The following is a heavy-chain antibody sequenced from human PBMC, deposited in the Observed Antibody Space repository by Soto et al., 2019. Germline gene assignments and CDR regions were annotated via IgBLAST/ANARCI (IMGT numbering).Heavy chain of an antibody. Sequence: QVQLQQWGAGPVRPLETLSLTCGVSGGSFSGYYWAWIRQSPGTGLEWIGEINDRGSISYNPSLRSRVSIPVDTSKNHYSLNLASLTAADPAVYYGARESHDTLTGPPWGWYSDLWRCRTLVNVSS. CDR2: INDRGSI. J-gene: IGHJ2*01. V-gene: IGHV4-34*01. CDR3: ARESHDTLTGPPWGWYSDL. CDR1: GGSFSGYY. D-gene: IGHD3-9*01.